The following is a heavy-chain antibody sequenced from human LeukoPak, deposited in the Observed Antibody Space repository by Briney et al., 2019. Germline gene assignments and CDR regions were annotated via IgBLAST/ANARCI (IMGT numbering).Heavy chain of an antibody. CDR2: ISSSSSTI. V-gene: IGHV3-48*04. J-gene: IGHJ6*04. CDR3: AELGITMIGGV. Sequence: GGSLRLSCAASGFTFSSYSMNWARQAPGKGLEWVSYISSSSSTIYYADSVKGRFTISRDNAKNSLYLQMNSLRAEDTAVYYCAELGITMIGGVWGEGTTVTISS. D-gene: IGHD3-10*02. CDR1: GFTFSSYS.